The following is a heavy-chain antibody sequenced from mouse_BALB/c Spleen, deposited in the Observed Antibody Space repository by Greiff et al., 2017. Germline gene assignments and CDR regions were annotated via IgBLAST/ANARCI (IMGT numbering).Heavy chain of an antibody. CDR3: ARGGYYGSSYVRAMDY. Sequence: QVQLQQSGAELMKPGASVKISCKATGYTFSSYWIEWVKQRPGHGLEWIGEILPGSGSTNYNEKFKGKATFTADTSSNTAYMQLSSLTSEDSAVYYCARGGYYGSSYVRAMDYWGQGTSVTVSS. J-gene: IGHJ4*01. D-gene: IGHD1-1*01. CDR1: GYTFSSYW. V-gene: IGHV1-9*01. CDR2: ILPGSGST.